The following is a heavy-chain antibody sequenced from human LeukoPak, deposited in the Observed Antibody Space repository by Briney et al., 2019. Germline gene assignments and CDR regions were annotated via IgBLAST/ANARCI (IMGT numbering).Heavy chain of an antibody. V-gene: IGHV3-23*01. CDR1: GFTFSSYS. Sequence: GGSLRLSCAASGFTFSSYSMNWVRQAPGKGLEWVSTISGSGAATYYADSVKGRFTISRDNSKNTMYLQMTSLRAEDTAVYYCAKQPLNDYIWENWGQGTLVTVSS. J-gene: IGHJ4*02. CDR3: AKQPLNDYIWEN. CDR2: ISGSGAAT. D-gene: IGHD3-16*01.